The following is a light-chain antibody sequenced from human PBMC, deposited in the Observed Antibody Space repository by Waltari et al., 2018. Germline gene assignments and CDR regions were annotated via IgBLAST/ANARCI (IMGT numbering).Light chain of an antibody. J-gene: IGKJ4*01. CDR3: QQYNNWPLT. V-gene: IGKV3-15*01. CDR2: GAS. Sequence: EIVMTQSPATLPVSPRERATITCRASQSVSINLAWYQQKPGQAPRLLIYGASTRATGIPARFSGSGSGTDFTLTISSMQSEDFAVYYCQQYNNWPLTFGGGTKVEIK. CDR1: QSVSIN.